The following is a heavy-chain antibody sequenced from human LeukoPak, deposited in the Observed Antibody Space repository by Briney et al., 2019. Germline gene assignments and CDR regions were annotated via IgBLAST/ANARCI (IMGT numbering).Heavy chain of an antibody. D-gene: IGHD3-10*01. J-gene: IGHJ6*03. CDR1: GGSFSGSY. CDR2: INHSGST. V-gene: IGHV4-34*01. Sequence: SETLSLTCAVYGGSFSGSYWTWIRQPPGKGLEWIGEINHSGSTNYNPSLKSRVTISADTSNNQFSLKLKSVTAADTAVYYCARALRQFGYYYYYMDVWGKGTTVTVSS. CDR3: ARALRQFGYYYYYMDV.